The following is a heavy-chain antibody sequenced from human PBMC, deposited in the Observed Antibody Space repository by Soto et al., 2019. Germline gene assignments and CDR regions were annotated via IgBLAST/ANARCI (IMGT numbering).Heavy chain of an antibody. J-gene: IGHJ6*02. Sequence: PGGSLRLSCAASGFTFSSYAMHWVRQAPGKGLEWVAVISYDGSNKYYADSVKGRFTISRDNSKNTLYLQMNSLRAEDTAVYYCARDGEPASEGMDVWGQGTTVTVSS. D-gene: IGHD2-21*01. CDR1: GFTFSSYA. V-gene: IGHV3-30-3*01. CDR2: ISYDGSNK. CDR3: ARDGEPASEGMDV.